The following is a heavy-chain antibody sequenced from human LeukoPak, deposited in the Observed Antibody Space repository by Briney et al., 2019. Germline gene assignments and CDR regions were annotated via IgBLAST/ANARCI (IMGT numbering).Heavy chain of an antibody. Sequence: SETLSLTCTDSGGSISNSNSYWGWVRQPPRKGLEWIGTIYYSGNTYYTPSLKSRVTISVDTSKNQFSLRLTSVTAADTAVYFCMRHEEEDGYNAKPFDFWGQGILVTVSS. V-gene: IGHV4-39*01. D-gene: IGHD5-24*01. J-gene: IGHJ4*02. CDR1: GGSISNSNSY. CDR3: MRHEEEDGYNAKPFDF. CDR2: IYYSGNT.